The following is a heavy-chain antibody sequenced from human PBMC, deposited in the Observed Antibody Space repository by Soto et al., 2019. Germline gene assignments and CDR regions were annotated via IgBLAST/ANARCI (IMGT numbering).Heavy chain of an antibody. CDR1: GGTVCSSA. V-gene: IGHV1-69*13. CDR3: ARLSDFWSGYTFDY. D-gene: IGHD3-3*01. J-gene: IGHJ4*02. CDR2: IIPIFGTA. Sequence: GASVEVSSKASGGTVCSSAISWVRRARGQWLEWMGGIIPIFGTANSAQKCQGRVTITADESPRTAHMELSSLTSEDTAVYYCARLSDFWSGYTFDYWGQRTMVTVSS.